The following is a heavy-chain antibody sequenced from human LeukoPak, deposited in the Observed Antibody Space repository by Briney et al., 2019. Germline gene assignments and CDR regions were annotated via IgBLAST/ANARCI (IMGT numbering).Heavy chain of an antibody. J-gene: IGHJ4*02. CDR1: GVSISSSSYF. D-gene: IGHD3-22*01. V-gene: IGHV4-39*01. Sequence: SETLSLTCAVSGVSISSSSYFWGWLRQPPGKGLEWIGSIYYSGSTSYNPSRKSRVTISVDTSKNQFSLKLSSVTAADTAVYYCARYDHDSSGYYYLDYWGQGTLVTVSS. CDR3: ARYDHDSSGYYYLDY. CDR2: IYYSGST.